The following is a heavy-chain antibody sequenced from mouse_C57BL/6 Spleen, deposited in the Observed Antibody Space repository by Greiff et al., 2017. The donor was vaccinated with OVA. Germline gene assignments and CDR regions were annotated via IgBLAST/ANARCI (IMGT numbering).Heavy chain of an antibody. Sequence: QVQLQQPGAELVRPGSSVKLSCKASGYTFTSYWMAWVKQRPGQGLEWIGNIYPSDSETHYNQKFKDKATLTVDKSSSTAYMQLSSLTSEDSAVYYCARVGRYAMDYWGQGTSVTVSS. CDR2: IYPSDSET. J-gene: IGHJ4*01. D-gene: IGHD3-3*01. CDR1: GYTFTSYW. V-gene: IGHV1-61*01. CDR3: ARVGRYAMDY.